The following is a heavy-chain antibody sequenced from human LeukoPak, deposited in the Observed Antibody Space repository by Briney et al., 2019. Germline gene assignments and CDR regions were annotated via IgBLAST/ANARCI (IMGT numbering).Heavy chain of an antibody. D-gene: IGHD6-19*01. CDR2: INPSGGST. CDR1: GYTFTSYY. J-gene: IGHJ6*02. Sequence: ASVKVSCKASGYTFTSYYMHWVRQAPGQGLEWMGIINPSGGSTSYAQKFQGRVTMTSDTSTRTVYMELSSLRSEDTAVYYCAREWGLRLAVNPKGMDVWGQGTTVNVSS. CDR3: AREWGLRLAVNPKGMDV. V-gene: IGHV1-46*01.